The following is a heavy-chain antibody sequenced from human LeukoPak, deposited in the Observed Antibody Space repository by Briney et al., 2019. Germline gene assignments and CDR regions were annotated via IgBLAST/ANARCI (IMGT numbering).Heavy chain of an antibody. V-gene: IGHV1-2*02. CDR3: ASGGMATYYYYYMDV. CDR1: GYTFTGYY. CDR2: INPNSGGT. D-gene: IGHD5-12*01. Sequence: GASVKVSCKASGYTFTGYYMHWVRQAPGQGLEWMGWINPNSGGTNYAQKFQGRVTMTRDTSISTAYMELSRLRSDDTAVYYCASGGMATYYYYYMDVWGKGTTVTVSS. J-gene: IGHJ6*03.